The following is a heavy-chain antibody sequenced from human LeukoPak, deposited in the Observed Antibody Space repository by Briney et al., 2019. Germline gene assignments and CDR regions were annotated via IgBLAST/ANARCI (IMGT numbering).Heavy chain of an antibody. CDR1: GFGFSDSY. V-gene: IGHV4-38-2*01. CDR3: ARVSTTYYYGSGSYSHFDY. Sequence: GSLRLSCVVSGFGFSDSYMTWIRQPPGKGLEWIGNIYYSGSTYHNPSLKSRVTISVDTSKNQFSLKLSSVTAADTAVYYCARVSTTYYYGSGSYSHFDYWGQGTLVTVSS. J-gene: IGHJ4*02. D-gene: IGHD3-10*01. CDR2: IYYSGST.